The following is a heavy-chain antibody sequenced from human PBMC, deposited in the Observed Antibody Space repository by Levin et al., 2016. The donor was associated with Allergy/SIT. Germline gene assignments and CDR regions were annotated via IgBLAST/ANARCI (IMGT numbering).Heavy chain of an antibody. J-gene: IGHJ4*02. CDR2: ISADHGDT. Sequence: ASVKVSCKASGYSFTKYGIVWVRQAPGQGLEWMGWISADHGDTKYAQRLQGRVTMTTGTSTSTAYMELTSLRSDDTAVYYCARCPAGGFDYWGQGTLVTVSS. V-gene: IGHV1-18*01. D-gene: IGHD3-16*01. CDR1: GYSFTKYG. CDR3: ARCPAGGFDY.